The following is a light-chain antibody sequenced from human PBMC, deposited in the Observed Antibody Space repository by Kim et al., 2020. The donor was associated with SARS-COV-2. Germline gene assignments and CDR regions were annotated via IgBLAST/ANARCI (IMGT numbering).Light chain of an antibody. CDR3: MQALQTPLTWT. V-gene: IGKV2-28*01. J-gene: IGKJ1*01. Sequence: DIVMTQSPLSLPVTPGEPASISCRSSQSLLHSNGYNYLDWYLQKPGQSPQLLIYLGSNRASGVPDRFSGSGSGTDFTLKISRVQAEYVGVYYCMQALQTPLTWTFGQGTKVDIK. CDR2: LGS. CDR1: QSLLHSNGYNY.